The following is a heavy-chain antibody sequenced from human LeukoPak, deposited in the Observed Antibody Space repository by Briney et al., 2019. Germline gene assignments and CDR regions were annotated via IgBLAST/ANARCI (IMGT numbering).Heavy chain of an antibody. J-gene: IGHJ3*02. CDR3: VRDQYFGYDQSWAFDM. CDR1: GYTFTGYY. CDR2: INPNSGGT. D-gene: IGHD5-12*01. V-gene: IGHV1-2*02. Sequence: ASVKVSCKASGYTFTGYYMHWVRQAPGQGLEWMGWINPNSGGTNYAQKFQGRVTMTGDTSITTAYMELSRLRSDDTAVYYCVRDQYFGYDQSWAFDMWGQGTMVTVSS.